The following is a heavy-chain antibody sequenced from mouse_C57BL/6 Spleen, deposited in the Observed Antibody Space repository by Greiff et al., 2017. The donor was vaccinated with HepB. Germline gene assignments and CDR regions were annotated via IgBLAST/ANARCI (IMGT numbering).Heavy chain of an antibody. Sequence: QVQLQQSGAELARPGASVKLSCKASGYTFTSYGISWVKQRTGQGLEWIGEIYPRSGNTYYNEKFKGKATLTADKSSSTAYMELRSLTSEDSAVYFCAREVTTVVMYWYFDVWGTGTTVTVSS. J-gene: IGHJ1*03. CDR1: GYTFTSYG. CDR2: IYPRSGNT. CDR3: AREVTTVVMYWYFDV. D-gene: IGHD1-1*01. V-gene: IGHV1-81*01.